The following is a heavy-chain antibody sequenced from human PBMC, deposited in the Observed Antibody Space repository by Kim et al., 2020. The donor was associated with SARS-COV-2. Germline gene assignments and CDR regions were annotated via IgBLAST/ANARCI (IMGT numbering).Heavy chain of an antibody. J-gene: IGHJ4*02. CDR3: AKGTYSSGWYEPLDY. D-gene: IGHD6-19*01. Sequence: DAVKGRFTISRDNSKNTLYLQRNSLRAEDTAVYYCAKGTYSSGWYEPLDYWGQGTLVTVSS. V-gene: IGHV3-30*02.